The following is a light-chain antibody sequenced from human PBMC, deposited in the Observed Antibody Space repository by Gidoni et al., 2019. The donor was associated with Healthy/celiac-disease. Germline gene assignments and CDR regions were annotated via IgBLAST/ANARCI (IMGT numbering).Light chain of an antibody. CDR2: GNS. CDR1: SSNIGAGYD. CDR3: QSYDSSLSGSRV. V-gene: IGLV1-40*01. Sequence: QSVLTQPPSVSGAPGQRVTISCTGSSSNIGAGYDVHWYQQRPGTAPNLLIYGNSNRPSGVPDRFSGSKSGTSASLAITGLQAEDEADYYCQSYDSSLSGSRVFGTGTKVTVL. J-gene: IGLJ1*01.